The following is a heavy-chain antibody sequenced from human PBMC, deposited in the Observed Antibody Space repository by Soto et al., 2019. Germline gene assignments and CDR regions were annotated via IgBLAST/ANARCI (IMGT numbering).Heavy chain of an antibody. Sequence: EVQLVESGGGLVKPGGSLRLSCAASGFTFSNAWMSWVRQAPGKGLEWVGRIKSKTDGGTTDYAAPVKGRFTISRDDSKNTLYLQMNSLKTEDTAVYYCTGATTVTTLSRENMDVWGKGTTVTVSS. CDR2: IKSKTDGGTT. CDR3: TGATTVTTLSRENMDV. D-gene: IGHD4-4*01. CDR1: GFTFSNAW. V-gene: IGHV3-15*01. J-gene: IGHJ6*03.